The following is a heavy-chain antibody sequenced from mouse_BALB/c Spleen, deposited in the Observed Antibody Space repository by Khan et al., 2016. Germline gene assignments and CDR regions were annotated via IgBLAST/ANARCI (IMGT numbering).Heavy chain of an antibody. V-gene: IGHV5-6-5*01. Sequence: EVELVESGGGLVKPGGSLKLSCAASGFTFSSYAMSWVRQTPEKRLEWVASISSGGNTFYPDSLKGRFTISRDNARNILYLQMSSLRSEDTAMYYCTRGVTTVGDYFDYWGQGTTLTVSS. CDR2: ISSGGNT. J-gene: IGHJ2*01. CDR1: GFTFSSYA. CDR3: TRGVTTVGDYFDY. D-gene: IGHD1-1*01.